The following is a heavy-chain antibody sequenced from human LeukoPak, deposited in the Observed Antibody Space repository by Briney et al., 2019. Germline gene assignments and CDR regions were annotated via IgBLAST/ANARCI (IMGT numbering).Heavy chain of an antibody. J-gene: IGHJ4*02. D-gene: IGHD4-17*01. Sequence: PGGSLRLSCAASGFTVRRKYMTWVRQAPGKGLEWVSLIYSGDSTYYADSVKGRFTISRDNSKNTLYLQMNSLRAEDTAVFYCATRDSGDSSYFDYWGQGTLVTVSS. CDR2: IYSGDST. CDR3: ATRDSGDSSYFDY. CDR1: GFTVRRKY. V-gene: IGHV3-53*01.